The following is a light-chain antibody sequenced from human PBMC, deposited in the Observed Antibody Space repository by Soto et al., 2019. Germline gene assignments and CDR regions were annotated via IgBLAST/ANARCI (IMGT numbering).Light chain of an antibody. J-gene: IGKJ1*01. CDR1: QSVSSN. V-gene: IGKV3-15*01. Sequence: EIVMTQSPATLSVSPGESATLSCRASQSVSSNLAWYQQKPGQAPRLLIYGASTRANGIPDRLRGSGSGTEFTLTISSLKSEDFAVYYCQQYNNWPTWTFGQGTKVEIK. CDR3: QQYNNWPTWT. CDR2: GAS.